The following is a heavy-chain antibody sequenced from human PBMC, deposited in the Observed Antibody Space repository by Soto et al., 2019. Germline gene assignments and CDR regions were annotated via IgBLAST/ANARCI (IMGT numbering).Heavy chain of an antibody. J-gene: IGHJ6*02. Sequence: SETLSLTCTVSGGSISSYYWSWIRQPPGKGLEWIGYIYYSGSTNYNPSLKSRVTISVDTSKNQFSLKLSSVTAADTAVYYCARELYGGNARGPYYYYGMAFWGQGTTVTVSS. D-gene: IGHD4-17*01. V-gene: IGHV4-59*01. CDR1: GGSISSYY. CDR2: IYYSGST. CDR3: ARELYGGNARGPYYYYGMAF.